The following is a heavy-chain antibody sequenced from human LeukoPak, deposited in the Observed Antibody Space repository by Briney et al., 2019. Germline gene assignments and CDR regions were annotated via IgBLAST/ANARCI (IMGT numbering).Heavy chain of an antibody. Sequence: ASVKVSCKVSGYTLTELSMHWVRQAPGKGLEWMGGFDPEDGETIYAQKFQGRVTMTEDTSTDTAYMELSSLRSEDTAVYYCATGIAAAGYYYYYYMDVWGKGTTVTVSS. CDR2: FDPEDGET. CDR3: ATGIAAAGYYYYYYMDV. J-gene: IGHJ6*03. V-gene: IGHV1-24*01. D-gene: IGHD6-13*01. CDR1: GYTLTELS.